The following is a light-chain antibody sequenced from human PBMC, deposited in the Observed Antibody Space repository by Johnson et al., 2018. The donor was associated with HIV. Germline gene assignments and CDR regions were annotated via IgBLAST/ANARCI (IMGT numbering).Light chain of an antibody. CDR1: SSNIGNNY. CDR3: GTWDSSLSRGG. CDR2: DNN. J-gene: IGLJ1*01. Sequence: VLTQPPSVSAAAGQKVTISCSGSSSNIGNNYVAWYQQVPGTAPKLLIYDNNKRPSGIPDRFSGSKSGTSATLGITGLQTGDEADYYCGTWDSSLSRGGFGTGTQVTVL. V-gene: IGLV1-51*01.